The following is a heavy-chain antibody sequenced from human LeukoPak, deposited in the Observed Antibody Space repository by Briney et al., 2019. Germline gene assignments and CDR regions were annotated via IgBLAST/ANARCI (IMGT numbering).Heavy chain of an antibody. D-gene: IGHD6-6*01. Sequence: GASVKVSCKASGYTFTSYAMHWVRQAPGQRLEWMGWINAGNGNTKYSQKFQGRVTITTDESTSTAYMELSSLRSEDTAVYYCARDGKSSSSGLDYWGQGTLVTVSS. V-gene: IGHV1-3*01. J-gene: IGHJ4*02. CDR3: ARDGKSSSSGLDY. CDR2: INAGNGNT. CDR1: GYTFTSYA.